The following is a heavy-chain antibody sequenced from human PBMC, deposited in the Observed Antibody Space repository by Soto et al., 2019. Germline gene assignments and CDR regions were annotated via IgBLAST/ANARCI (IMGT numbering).Heavy chain of an antibody. D-gene: IGHD2-21*02. Sequence: QLQLQESGPGLVKPSETLSLTCTVSGGSISRSSYYWGWIRQPPGKGLEWIGSIYYSGSTYYNPSLKSRVTISVDTSKNQFSLKLSSVTAADTAVYYCARHATYCGGDCYSVGYFQHWGQGTLVTVSS. CDR2: IYYSGST. V-gene: IGHV4-39*01. CDR3: ARHATYCGGDCYSVGYFQH. CDR1: GGSISRSSYY. J-gene: IGHJ1*01.